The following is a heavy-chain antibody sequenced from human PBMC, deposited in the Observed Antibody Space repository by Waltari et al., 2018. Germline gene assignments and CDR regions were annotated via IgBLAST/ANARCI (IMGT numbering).Heavy chain of an antibody. CDR1: GGSIRSTSYY. D-gene: IGHD6-19*01. V-gene: IGHV4-39*01. CDR3: ARHERGWYVND. Sequence: QLQLQESGPGLVKASETLSLTCNVSGGSIRSTSYYWGWIRQPPGKGLEWIVGIYYSGSTYYNPSLKSRVTISVDTSKNQFSLKLSSVTAADTAVYYCARHERGWYVNDWGQGTLVTVSS. CDR2: IYYSGST. J-gene: IGHJ4*02.